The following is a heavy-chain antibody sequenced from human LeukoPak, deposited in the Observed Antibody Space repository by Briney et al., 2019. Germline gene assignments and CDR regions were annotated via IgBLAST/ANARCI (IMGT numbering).Heavy chain of an antibody. V-gene: IGHV4-34*01. CDR2: INHSGST. Sequence: PSETLSLTCAIYGGSSSGYYWSWIRQPPGKGLEWIGEINHSGSTNYNPSLKSRVTISVDTSKNQFSLKLSSVTAADTAVYYCARGCKAISRSTYSSSWYKSWFDPWGQGTLVTVSS. CDR3: ARGCKAISRSTYSSSWYKSWFDP. D-gene: IGHD6-13*01. CDR1: GGSSSGYY. J-gene: IGHJ5*02.